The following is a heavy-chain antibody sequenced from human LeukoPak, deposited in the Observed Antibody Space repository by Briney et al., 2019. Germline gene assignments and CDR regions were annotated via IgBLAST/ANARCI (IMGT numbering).Heavy chain of an antibody. Sequence: GSLRLSCVVSGFTFSSYAMHWVRQAPGKGLEWVAVISYDGSNKYYADSVKGRFTISRDNSKNTLYLQMNSLRPEDTAVYYCARARSGWYLGQFDYWGQGTLVTVSS. CDR3: ARARSGWYLGQFDY. V-gene: IGHV3-30*04. D-gene: IGHD6-19*01. J-gene: IGHJ4*02. CDR1: GFTFSSYA. CDR2: ISYDGSNK.